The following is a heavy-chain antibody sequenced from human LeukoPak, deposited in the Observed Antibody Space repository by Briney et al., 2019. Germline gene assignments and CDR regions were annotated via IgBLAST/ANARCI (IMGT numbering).Heavy chain of an antibody. CDR2: SNAGNGNT. V-gene: IGHV1-3*02. Sequence: GASVKVSCKASGYSFTGYYMHWVRQAPGQRLEWMGWSNAGNGNTKYSQEFQGRVTITRDTSASTAYMELSSMRSEDTAVYYCARDNSVEDTAWWFDPWGQGTLVTVSS. J-gene: IGHJ5*02. D-gene: IGHD4-23*01. CDR3: ARDNSVEDTAWWFDP. CDR1: GYSFTGYY.